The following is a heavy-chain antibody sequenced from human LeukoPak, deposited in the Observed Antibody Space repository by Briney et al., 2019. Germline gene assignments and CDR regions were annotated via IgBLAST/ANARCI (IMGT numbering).Heavy chain of an antibody. V-gene: IGHV4-59*01. D-gene: IGHD6-19*01. CDR2: IYYSGST. CDR1: GGSISSYY. J-gene: IGHJ4*02. Sequence: NPSETLSLTCTVSGGSISSYYWSWIRQPPGKGLEWIGYIYYSGSTDYNPSLKSRVTISVDTSKNQFSLKLSSVTAADTAVYYCARGQFRSGWYFDYWGQGTLVTVSS. CDR3: ARGQFRSGWYFDY.